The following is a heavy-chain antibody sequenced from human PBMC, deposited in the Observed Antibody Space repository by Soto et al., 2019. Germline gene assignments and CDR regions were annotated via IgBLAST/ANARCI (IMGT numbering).Heavy chain of an antibody. J-gene: IGHJ4*02. CDR3: AKDPYVFDY. CDR1: GFTFSSYG. CDR2: ISYDGSNK. D-gene: IGHD3-16*01. Sequence: GGSLRLSCAASGFTFSSYGMHWVRQAPGKGLEWVAVISYDGSNKYYADSVKGRFTISRDNSKNTLYLQMNSLRAEDTAVYYCAKDPYVFDYWGQGTLVTVSS. V-gene: IGHV3-30*18.